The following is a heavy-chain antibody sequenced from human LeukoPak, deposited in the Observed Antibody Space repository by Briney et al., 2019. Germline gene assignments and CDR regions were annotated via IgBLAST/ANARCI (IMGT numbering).Heavy chain of an antibody. Sequence: GSLRLSCAASGFAFSTYAMHWGRQAPGKGLEWVAVISYNGSEVYYGDSVKGRFTISRDNSRNTLYLQMNRLRVEDTAVYHCAKAGCSSARCYTNYWGQGTSVTVSS. CDR2: ISYNGSEV. J-gene: IGHJ4*02. CDR3: AKAGCSSARCYTNY. D-gene: IGHD2-8*01. V-gene: IGHV3-30*18. CDR1: GFAFSTYA.